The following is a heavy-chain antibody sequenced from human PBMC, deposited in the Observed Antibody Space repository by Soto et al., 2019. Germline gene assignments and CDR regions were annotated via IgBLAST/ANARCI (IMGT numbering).Heavy chain of an antibody. J-gene: IGHJ4*02. Sequence: ESGGGVVQPGRSLRLSCAASGFTFSSYAMHWVRQAPGKGLEWVAVISYDGSNKYYADSVKGRFTISRDNSKNTLYLQMNSLRAEDTAVYYCARDSFGAHDYWGQGTLVTVSS. V-gene: IGHV3-30-3*01. CDR2: ISYDGSNK. D-gene: IGHD3-16*01. CDR1: GFTFSSYA. CDR3: ARDSFGAHDY.